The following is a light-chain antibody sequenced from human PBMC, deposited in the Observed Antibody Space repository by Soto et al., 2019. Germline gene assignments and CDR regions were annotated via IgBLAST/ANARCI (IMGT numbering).Light chain of an antibody. CDR3: QQYNNWPFT. CDR2: GAS. J-gene: IGKJ4*01. Sequence: ELVLPQSQATLSVSPGERATLSCRASQSFSSSLAWYQQKPGQAPRLLIYGASARATGIPARFSGSGSGTEFTLTISSLQSEDFAVYYCQQYNNWPFTFGGGTKVEI. V-gene: IGKV3-15*01. CDR1: QSFSSS.